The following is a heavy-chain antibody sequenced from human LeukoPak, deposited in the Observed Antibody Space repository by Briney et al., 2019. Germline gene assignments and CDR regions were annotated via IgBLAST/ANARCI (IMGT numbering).Heavy chain of an antibody. J-gene: IGHJ4*02. V-gene: IGHV1-18*03. CDR3: ARDGTRGYSYGSDY. Sequence: ASVKVSCKASGYTFTSSGISWVRQAPGEGLEWMGWINAYNGNTNYAQNLQGRLTMTTDTSTNSAYMELRSLRSDDMAVYYCARDGTRGYSYGSDYWGQGTLVTVSS. CDR2: INAYNGNT. D-gene: IGHD5-18*01. CDR1: GYTFTSSG.